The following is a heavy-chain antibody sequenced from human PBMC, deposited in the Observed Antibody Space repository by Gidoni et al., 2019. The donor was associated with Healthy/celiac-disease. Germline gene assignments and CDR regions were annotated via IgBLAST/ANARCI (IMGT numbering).Heavy chain of an antibody. J-gene: IGHJ3*01. CDR2: ISTSRST. CDR1: GGSISSGRYY. CDR3: ARTVRPAAVGAFDV. V-gene: IGHV4-61*02. D-gene: IGHD2-2*01. Sequence: GGSISSGRYYWRWIRQPAGKGLEWIGRISTSRSTNYTPSLRSRVTISVDTSESQFSLKLSSVTAADTAVYYCARTVRPAAVGAFDVWGQGTMVTVSS.